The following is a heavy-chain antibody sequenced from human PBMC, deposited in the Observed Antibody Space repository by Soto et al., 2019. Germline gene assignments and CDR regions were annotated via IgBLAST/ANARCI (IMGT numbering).Heavy chain of an antibody. CDR3: ARGVKYGAYSRWFDP. V-gene: IGHV1-8*01. D-gene: IGHD4-17*01. Sequence: QVQLVQSGAEVKKPWASVKVSCKASGNTFTSYDINWVRPATGQGREYLGWMNPNSGNTAYVQKFQGRVPMTWDTSITTAYMELSGLRSEDTAVYFCARGVKYGAYSRWFDPWGQGTLVTVSS. CDR2: MNPNSGNT. J-gene: IGHJ5*02. CDR1: GNTFTSYD.